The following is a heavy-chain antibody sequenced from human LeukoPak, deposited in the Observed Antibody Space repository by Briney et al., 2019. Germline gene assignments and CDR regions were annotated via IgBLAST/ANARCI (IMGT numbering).Heavy chain of an antibody. CDR3: ARDPWYYYGSGSSHFDY. Sequence: PSETLSLTCTVSGGSITSGNCYWSWIRQPAGKGLEWIGRIYTSGSTNYNPSLESRVTMSVDTSKNQFSLKLSSVTAADTAVYYCARDPWYYYGSGSSHFDYWGQGTLVTVSS. CDR2: IYTSGST. V-gene: IGHV4-61*02. J-gene: IGHJ4*02. D-gene: IGHD3-10*01. CDR1: GGSITSGNCY.